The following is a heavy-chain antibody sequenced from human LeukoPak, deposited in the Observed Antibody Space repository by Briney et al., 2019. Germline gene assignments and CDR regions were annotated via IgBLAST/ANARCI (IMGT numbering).Heavy chain of an antibody. J-gene: IGHJ3*02. CDR2: IYYSGST. V-gene: IGHV4-30-4*08. CDR1: GGSISSGDYY. Sequence: SETLSLTCTVSGGSISSGDYYWSCIRQPPGKGLECIGFIYYSGSTYYNPSLKSRVIISVDTSKNQFSLKLSSVTAADTAVYYCARDGDYGGNTFGDAFDIWGQGTTVTVSS. D-gene: IGHD4-23*01. CDR3: ARDGDYGGNTFGDAFDI.